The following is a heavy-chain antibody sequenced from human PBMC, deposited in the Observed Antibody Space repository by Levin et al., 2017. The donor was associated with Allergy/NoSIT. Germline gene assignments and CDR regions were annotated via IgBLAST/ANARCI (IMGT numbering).Heavy chain of an antibody. Sequence: GGSLRLSCAASGFTFDDYAMHWVRQAPGKGLEWVSGISWNSGSIGYADSVKGRFTISRDNAKNSLYLQMNSLRAEDTALYYCAKDWDRGSSSWAEAFDIWGQGTMVTVSS. CDR3: AKDWDRGSSSWAEAFDI. V-gene: IGHV3-9*01. CDR1: GFTFDDYA. CDR2: ISWNSGSI. D-gene: IGHD6-13*01. J-gene: IGHJ3*02.